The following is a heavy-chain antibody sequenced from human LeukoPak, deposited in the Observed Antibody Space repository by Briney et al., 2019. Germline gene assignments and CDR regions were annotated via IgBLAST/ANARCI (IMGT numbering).Heavy chain of an antibody. CDR1: GFTFSSYA. D-gene: IGHD4-17*01. Sequence: GGSLRLSCAASGFTFSSYAMSWVRQAPGKGLEWVSAISGSGGSTYYTDSVKGRFTISRDNSRNMLYLQMNSLRADDTAVYYCVATVTVLDYWGQGTLVTVSS. CDR3: VATVTVLDY. V-gene: IGHV3-23*01. CDR2: ISGSGGST. J-gene: IGHJ4*02.